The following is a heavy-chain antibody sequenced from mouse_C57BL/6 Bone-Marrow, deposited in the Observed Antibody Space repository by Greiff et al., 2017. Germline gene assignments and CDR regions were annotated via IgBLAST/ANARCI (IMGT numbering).Heavy chain of an antibody. D-gene: IGHD2-5*01. CDR3: ARRDSNYLDY. CDR2: IDPSGSET. CDR1: GYTFTSYW. Sequence: VQLQQSGAELVRPGSSVKLSCKASGYTFTSYWMHWVKQRPIQGLEWIGNIDPSGSETHYNQKFKDKATLTVDKSSSTAYMQLSSLTSEDSAVYYCARRDSNYLDYWGQGTTLTVSS. J-gene: IGHJ2*01. V-gene: IGHV1-52*01.